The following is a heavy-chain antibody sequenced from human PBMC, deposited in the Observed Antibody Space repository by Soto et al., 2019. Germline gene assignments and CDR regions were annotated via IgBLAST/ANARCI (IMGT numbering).Heavy chain of an antibody. CDR1: GYTFTSYG. D-gene: IGHD3-9*01. J-gene: IGHJ4*02. CDR3: ARAAYEILTGYYRR. CDR2: ISAYNGNT. V-gene: IGHV1-18*01. Sequence: QVQLVKSGAEVKKPGASVKVSCKASGYTFTSYGISWVRQAPGQELEWMGWISAYNGNTNYAQKFQGRVTMTTDTSTSTAYMELRSLRSDDTAVYYRARAAYEILTGYYRRWGQGTLVTVSS.